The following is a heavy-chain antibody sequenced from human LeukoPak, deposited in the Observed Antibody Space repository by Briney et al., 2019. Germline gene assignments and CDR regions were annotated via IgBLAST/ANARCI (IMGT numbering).Heavy chain of an antibody. CDR2: IYYSGST. V-gene: IGHV4-31*11. Sequence: SETLSLTCAVYGGSFSGYYWSWIRQHPGKGLEWIGYIYYSGSTYYNPSLKSRVTISVDTSKNQFSLKLSSVTAADTAVYYCARDSPNCSSTSCYSGVYYYYYMDVWGKGTTVTVSS. J-gene: IGHJ6*03. CDR3: ARDSPNCSSTSCYSGVYYYYYMDV. D-gene: IGHD2-2*02. CDR1: GGSFSGYY.